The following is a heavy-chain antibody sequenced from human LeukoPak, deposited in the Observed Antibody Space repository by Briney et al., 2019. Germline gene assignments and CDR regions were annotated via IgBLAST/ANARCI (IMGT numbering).Heavy chain of an antibody. D-gene: IGHD3-10*01. CDR1: GYSFTSYR. CDR2: IDPSDSYT. Sequence: GEALKISCKGSGYSFTSYRITWVGQMPGKGLECMGRIDPSDSYTNYSPSFQGHVTISTDKSTSTAYLQWSSLKASDTAIYYCARLGHYYGSGSYYLGAFDIWGQGTMVTVSS. J-gene: IGHJ3*02. CDR3: ARLGHYYGSGSYYLGAFDI. V-gene: IGHV5-10-1*01.